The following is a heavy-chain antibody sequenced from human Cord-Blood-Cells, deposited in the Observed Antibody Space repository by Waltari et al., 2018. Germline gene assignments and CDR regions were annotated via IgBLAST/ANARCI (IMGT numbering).Heavy chain of an antibody. CDR2: TYYRSKWYN. Sequence: QVQLQQSGPGLVKPSQPLPLTCAISGDSVSSNSAAWNWSRQSPSRGLEWLGRTYYRSKWYNDYAVSVKSRITINPDTSKNQFSLQLNSVTPEDTAVYYCARDRIVVVTAIPAFDIWGQGTMVTVSS. J-gene: IGHJ3*02. V-gene: IGHV6-1*01. D-gene: IGHD2-21*02. CDR3: ARDRIVVVTAIPAFDI. CDR1: GDSVSSNSAA.